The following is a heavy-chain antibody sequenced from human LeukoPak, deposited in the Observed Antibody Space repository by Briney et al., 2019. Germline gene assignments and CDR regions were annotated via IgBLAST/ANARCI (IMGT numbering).Heavy chain of an antibody. V-gene: IGHV5-51*01. D-gene: IGHD4-23*01. J-gene: IGHJ4*02. CDR1: GYSFTSYW. CDR2: IYPGDSDT. Sequence: PGESLKISCKGSGYSFTSYWIAWARQMPGKGLECMGIIYPGDSDTRYSPSFQGQVTISADRSISTAYLQWTSLKASDTAMYYCARHQGYGGNSVFDYWGQGTLVTVSS. CDR3: ARHQGYGGNSVFDY.